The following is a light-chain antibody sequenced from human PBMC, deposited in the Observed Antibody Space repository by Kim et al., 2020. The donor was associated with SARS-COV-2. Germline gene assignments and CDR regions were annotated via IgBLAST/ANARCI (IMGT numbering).Light chain of an antibody. Sequence: GQSAAYSCTGTSSDVGGYNYVSWYQQHPGKAPRLMIYDVSYRPSGVPDRFSGSKSGNTASLTISGLQPEDEADYYCCSYAGSYTYVFATGTKVTVL. CDR2: DVS. CDR3: CSYAGSYTYV. CDR1: SSDVGGYNY. V-gene: IGLV2-11*01. J-gene: IGLJ1*01.